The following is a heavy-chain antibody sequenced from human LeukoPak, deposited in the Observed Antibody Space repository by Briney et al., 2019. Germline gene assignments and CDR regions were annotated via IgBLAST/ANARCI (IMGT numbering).Heavy chain of an antibody. J-gene: IGHJ3*02. D-gene: IGHD1-26*01. V-gene: IGHV4-61*01. CDR2: MYNRGGST. Sequence: PSETLSLTCTVSGGSISSSSYYWSWIRQPPGKGLEWIGYMYNRGGSTNYNPSLKSRVTISVDTSKNQFSLKLSSVTAADTAVYYCARGESTFDIWGQGTMLTVSS. CDR1: GGSISSSSYY. CDR3: ARGESTFDI.